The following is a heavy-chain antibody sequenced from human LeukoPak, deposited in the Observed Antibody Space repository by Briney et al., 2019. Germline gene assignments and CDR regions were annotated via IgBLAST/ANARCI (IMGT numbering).Heavy chain of an antibody. Sequence: GGSLSLSCAASGFSFDDYAMHWVRQAPGKGLEWVTGISGNSGSIGYADSVKGRFTISRDNAKNSLYLQMNSLRAEDTALYYCAKNVGPTVERKGGLEYGGQGTLVTVSS. CDR2: ISGNSGSI. J-gene: IGHJ4*02. CDR3: AKNVGPTVERKGGLEY. CDR1: GFSFDDYA. V-gene: IGHV3-9*01. D-gene: IGHD1-26*01.